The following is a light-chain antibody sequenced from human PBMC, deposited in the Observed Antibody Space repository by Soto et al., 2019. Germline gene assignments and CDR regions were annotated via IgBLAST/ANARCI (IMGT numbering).Light chain of an antibody. CDR1: SSDVGGYNR. V-gene: IGLV2-18*02. Sequence: QSALTQPPSVSGSPGQSVAISCTGTSSDVGGYNRVSWYQQPPGTAPKLMIYDVSHRPSGVPDRFSGSKSGNTASLTISGLQAEDEAYYYCSSYTTSNTLVFGGGTKLTVL. CDR2: DVS. J-gene: IGLJ2*01. CDR3: SSYTTSNTLV.